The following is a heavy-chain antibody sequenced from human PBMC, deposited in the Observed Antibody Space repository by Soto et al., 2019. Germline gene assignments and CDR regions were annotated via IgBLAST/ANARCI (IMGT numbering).Heavy chain of an antibody. CDR2: IIPILGTA. D-gene: IGHD3-22*01. CDR3: ARGWGYDSTDYYYAY. CDR1: GGSFNRHT. Sequence: QVQLVQSGAEVRKPGSSVRVSCKASGGSFNRHTISWVRQAPGQGLEWMGGIIPILGTANHAQKFQGRVTIIADEYTSTVYMELSSLRSDDTAIYYCARGWGYDSTDYYYAYWGQGTLVIVSS. V-gene: IGHV1-69*01. J-gene: IGHJ4*02.